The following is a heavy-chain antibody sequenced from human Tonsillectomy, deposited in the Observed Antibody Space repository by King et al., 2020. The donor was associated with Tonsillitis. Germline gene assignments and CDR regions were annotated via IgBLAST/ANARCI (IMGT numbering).Heavy chain of an antibody. Sequence: QLVQSGAEVKKPGVSVKVSCKSSGDTFIGQYMHWVRQAPGQGLEWMGWINTLSGGINYAQKFQGRVTMTRDTSISTAYMDLRSLRSDDTAVYYGARVVPVAGTRWDYFDYWGQGTLVTVSS. D-gene: IGHD6-19*01. CDR2: INTLSGGI. V-gene: IGHV1-2*02. J-gene: IGHJ4*02. CDR3: ARVVPVAGTRWDYFDY. CDR1: GDTFIGQY.